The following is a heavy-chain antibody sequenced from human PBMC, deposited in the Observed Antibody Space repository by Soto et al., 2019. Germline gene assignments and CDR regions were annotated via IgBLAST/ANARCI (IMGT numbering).Heavy chain of an antibody. CDR3: ARDSLITMIVVVNPRTYGMDV. CDR2: INPSGGST. J-gene: IGHJ6*02. V-gene: IGHV1-46*01. Sequence: GASVKVSCKASGYTFTSYYMHWVRQAPGQGLEWMGIINPSGGSTSYAQKFQGRVTMTRDTSTSTVYMELSSLRSEDTAVYYCARDSLITMIVVVNPRTYGMDVWGQGTTVTVSS. D-gene: IGHD3-22*01. CDR1: GYTFTSYY.